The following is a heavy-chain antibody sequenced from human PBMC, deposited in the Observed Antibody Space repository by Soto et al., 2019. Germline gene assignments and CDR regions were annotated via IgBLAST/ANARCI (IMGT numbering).Heavy chain of an antibody. CDR2: VNPKNGDT. V-gene: IGHV1-2*02. CDR1: GYTFTDYF. J-gene: IGHJ4*02. Sequence: ASVKVSCKASGYTFTDYFLHWVRQAPGHGLEWMGWVNPKNGDTSYAQKFQDRVTMTRDTAISSAYMELTSLRSDDTAVYYCARPTASRQLVYWGQGTQVTVYS. CDR3: ARPTASRQLVY. D-gene: IGHD6-6*01.